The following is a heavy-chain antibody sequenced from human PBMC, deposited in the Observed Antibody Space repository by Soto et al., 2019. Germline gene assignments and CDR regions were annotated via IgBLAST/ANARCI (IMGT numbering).Heavy chain of an antibody. CDR2: ITDTGGDA. V-gene: IGHV3-23*01. D-gene: IGHD6-13*01. Sequence: EVQLLESGGDLIQPGGSLRLSCVASGLTFGSRAMSWVRQSPGEGLEWVSTITDTGGDAKYADSVRGRFAISRDNSKNTLYLQMNSLRAEDTALYYCAKSFSSNWYDYFNSWGQGSLVTVSS. CDR3: AKSFSSNWYDYFNS. J-gene: IGHJ4*02. CDR1: GLTFGSRA.